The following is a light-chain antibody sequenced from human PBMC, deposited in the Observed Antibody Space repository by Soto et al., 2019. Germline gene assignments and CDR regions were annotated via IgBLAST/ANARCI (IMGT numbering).Light chain of an antibody. J-gene: IGLJ1*01. CDR3: QVWDSSGDHYV. CDR1: DIGSKT. V-gene: IGLV3-21*02. Sequence: SYELTQPPSVSVAPGQTARITCGGNDIGSKTVNWYQQKPGQAPVLVVYNDSDRPSGVPERFSGSNSGNTATLTISRVEAGDEADYYCQVWDSSGDHYVFGTGTKLTVL. CDR2: NDS.